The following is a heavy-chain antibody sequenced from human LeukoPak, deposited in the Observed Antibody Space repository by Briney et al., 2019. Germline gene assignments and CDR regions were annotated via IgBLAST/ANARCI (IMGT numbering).Heavy chain of an antibody. J-gene: IGHJ4*02. Sequence: PGGSLRLSCAASGFTLGSYAMSWVRQAPGKGLEWVSTIDVTTGGSYYADSVTGRFTISRHTFQNTLYLQLNSLRVDDTAVYYCAKVNYYQPYFWGQGTLVTVSS. CDR1: GFTLGSYA. CDR2: IDVTTGGS. CDR3: AKVNYYQPYF. V-gene: IGHV3-23*01. D-gene: IGHD2-2*01.